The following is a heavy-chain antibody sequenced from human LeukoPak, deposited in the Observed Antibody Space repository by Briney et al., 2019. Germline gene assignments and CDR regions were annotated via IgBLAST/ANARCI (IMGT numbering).Heavy chain of an antibody. Sequence: GGSLRLSCVASGFTLRSHWMHWVRQAPGKGLMWVSRINSDGSSTDYADSVKGRFSISRDTAKNSLYLQVDSLRAEDTAVYYCAREITMVRGLMGYYHGMDVWGQGTTVTV. CDR1: GFTLRSHW. D-gene: IGHD3-10*01. CDR3: AREITMVRGLMGYYHGMDV. V-gene: IGHV3-74*01. J-gene: IGHJ6*02. CDR2: INSDGSST.